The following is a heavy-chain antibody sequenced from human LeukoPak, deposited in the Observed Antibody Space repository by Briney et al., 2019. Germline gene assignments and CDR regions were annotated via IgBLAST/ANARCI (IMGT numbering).Heavy chain of an antibody. CDR2: INPSRGST. Sequence: ASVKVSCKASGYTFTSYYMHWVRQAPGQGLEWMGIINPSRGSTSQAQTFQGRVTMTRDMSTSTVSMELSSLRSEDTAVYYCARDGGGGYKANWFDTWGQGTLVTVSS. J-gene: IGHJ5*02. V-gene: IGHV1-46*01. D-gene: IGHD5-24*01. CDR3: ARDGGGGYKANWFDT. CDR1: GYTFTSYY.